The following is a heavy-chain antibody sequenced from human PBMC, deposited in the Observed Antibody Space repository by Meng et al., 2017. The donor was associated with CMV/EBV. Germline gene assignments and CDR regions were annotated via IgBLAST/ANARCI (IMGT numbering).Heavy chain of an antibody. J-gene: IGHJ3*02. CDR3: ARLLTIAAAGRNAFDI. CDR2: IIPILGIA. CDR1: GGTFSSYT. D-gene: IGHD6-13*01. Sequence: SVKVSCKASGGTFSSYTISWVRQAPGQGLEWMGRIIPILGIANYAQKFQGRVTITADKSTSTAYMELSSLRSEDTAAYYCARLLTIAAAGRNAFDIWGQGTMVTVSS. V-gene: IGHV1-69*02.